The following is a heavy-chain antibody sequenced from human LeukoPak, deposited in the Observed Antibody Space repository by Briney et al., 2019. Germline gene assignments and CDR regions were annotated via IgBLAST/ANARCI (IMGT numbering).Heavy chain of an antibody. CDR3: ARSGLAGALRFINWFDP. D-gene: IGHD6-13*01. J-gene: IGHJ5*02. Sequence: ASVKVSCKASGYTFTSYDINWVRQATGQGLEWMGWMNPNSGNTGYAQKFQGRGTMTRNTSISTAYMELSSLRSEDTAVYYCARSGLAGALRFINWFDPWGQGTLVTVSS. CDR2: MNPNSGNT. V-gene: IGHV1-8*01. CDR1: GYTFTSYD.